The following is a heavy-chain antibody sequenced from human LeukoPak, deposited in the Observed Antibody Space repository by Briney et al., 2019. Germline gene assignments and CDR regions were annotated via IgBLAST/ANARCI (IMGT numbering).Heavy chain of an antibody. J-gene: IGHJ6*03. Sequence: SETLSLTCAVYGGSFSTYYWSWIRQPPGKGLEWIGEINHSGSTNYNPSLKSRVTISIDTSKNQLSLKLSSVTAADTAVYYCARLRAVAKRVGPGYFYYMDVWGKGTTVTISS. V-gene: IGHV4-34*01. CDR3: ARLRAVAKRVGPGYFYYMDV. D-gene: IGHD2-2*01. CDR1: GGSFSTYY. CDR2: INHSGST.